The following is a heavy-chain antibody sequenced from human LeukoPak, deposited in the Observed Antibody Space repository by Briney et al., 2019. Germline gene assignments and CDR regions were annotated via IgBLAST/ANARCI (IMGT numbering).Heavy chain of an antibody. CDR1: GFTFSSYS. CDR2: ISSSSSYI. D-gene: IGHD5-12*01. CDR3: AKALTPYSGYDPGQAFDY. Sequence: PGGSLRLSCAASGFTFSSYSMNWVRQAPGKGLEWVSSISSSSSYIYYADSVKGRFTISRDNAKNSLYLQMNSLRAEDTAVYYCAKALTPYSGYDPGQAFDYWGQGTLVTVSS. J-gene: IGHJ4*02. V-gene: IGHV3-21*01.